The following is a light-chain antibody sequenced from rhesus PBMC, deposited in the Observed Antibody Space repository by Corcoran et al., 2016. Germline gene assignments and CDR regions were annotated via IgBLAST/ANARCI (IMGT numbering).Light chain of an antibody. CDR1: QSRLDSEDGNTY. J-gene: IGKJ1*01. Sequence: DIVMTQTPLSLPVTLGEPASIFCRSSQSRLDSEDGNTYLEWYLQKPGQYPQRWIYEVSNRASGVPDSFSVSGSDTEFTLKISRGEAEDVGVYCCMQVVGFPRTFGQWTKVEIK. CDR2: EVS. CDR3: MQVVGFPRT. V-gene: IGKV2-104*01.